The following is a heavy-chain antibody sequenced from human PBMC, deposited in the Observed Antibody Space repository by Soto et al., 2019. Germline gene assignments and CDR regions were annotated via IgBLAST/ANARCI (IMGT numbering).Heavy chain of an antibody. CDR3: ASDVRAYCSGDNCEHYFDY. J-gene: IGHJ4*02. Sequence: QVQLVQSGAEVKKPGASVKVSCKTSGYTFTTYGVSWVRQAPGLGLEWMGWISGYNGNTNSAPKFQGRVSMTTDTSTSTAYMELRSLRSDDTAVYYCASDVRAYCSGDNCEHYFDYWGQGTLVTVSS. CDR1: GYTFTTYG. V-gene: IGHV1-18*01. CDR2: ISGYNGNT. D-gene: IGHD2-15*01.